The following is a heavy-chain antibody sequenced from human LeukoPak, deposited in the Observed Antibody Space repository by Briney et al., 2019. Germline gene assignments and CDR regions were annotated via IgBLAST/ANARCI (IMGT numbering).Heavy chain of an antibody. J-gene: IGHJ4*02. CDR1: SFTFSRYS. Sequence: WGSLTLSCILSSFTFSRYSRRWIRQAPGKGLEYVSAIISNGRSTYYANSVKGRFTISRDNYKNTLYLQMGNLRTDDIAAYYCARVLGGHTNGLDYWGQGTLVTVSS. D-gene: IGHD2-8*01. V-gene: IGHV3-64*01. CDR2: IISNGRST. CDR3: ARVLGGHTNGLDY.